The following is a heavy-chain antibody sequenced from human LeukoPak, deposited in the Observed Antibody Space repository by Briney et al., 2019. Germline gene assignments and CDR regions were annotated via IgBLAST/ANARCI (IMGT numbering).Heavy chain of an antibody. V-gene: IGHV3-7*01. D-gene: IGHD3-10*02. CDR3: AELGITMIGGV. J-gene: IGHJ6*04. Sequence: GGSLRLSCTASGFTFSGSWMSWVRQAPGRGLEGVASIKQDGSQKHYVDSVKGRFTISRDNAENSLHLQMNSLRAEDTAVYYCAELGITMIGGVWGKGTTVTVSS. CDR1: GFTFSGSW. CDR2: IKQDGSQK.